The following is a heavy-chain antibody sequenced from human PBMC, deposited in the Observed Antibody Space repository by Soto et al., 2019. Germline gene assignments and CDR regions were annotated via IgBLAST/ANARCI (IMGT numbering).Heavy chain of an antibody. V-gene: IGHV3-23*01. J-gene: IGHJ6*03. D-gene: IGHD4-17*01. CDR1: GFTFSSYA. CDR2: ISGSGGST. CDR3: ATNLLTVTIRDPDYYYYMDV. Sequence: GGSLRLSCAASGFTFSSYAMSWVRQAPGKGLEWVSAISGSGGSTYYADSVKGRFTISRDNSKNTLYLQMNSLRAEDTAVYYCATNLLTVTIRDPDYYYYMDVWGKGTTVTVSS.